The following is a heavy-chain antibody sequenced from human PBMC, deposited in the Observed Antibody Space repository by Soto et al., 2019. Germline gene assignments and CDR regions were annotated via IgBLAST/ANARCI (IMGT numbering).Heavy chain of an antibody. CDR2: LDSGGNT. V-gene: IGHV3-66*01. CDR1: GITVSSNF. D-gene: IGHD2-15*01. Sequence: EVQLVESGGGVVQPGGSLRLSCAASGITVSSNFMSWVRQTPGKGLEWVSILDSGGNTYYADSVKGRFTISRDNAENALYLQMNSLRAEDTAMYYCVNEYCSGGRCQGYFLYWGQGTLVTVSS. CDR3: VNEYCSGGRCQGYFLY. J-gene: IGHJ1*01.